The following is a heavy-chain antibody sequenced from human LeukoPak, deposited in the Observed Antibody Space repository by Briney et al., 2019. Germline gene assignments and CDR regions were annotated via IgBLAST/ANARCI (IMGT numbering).Heavy chain of an antibody. CDR3: ARGRTYYYGSGSYLGY. CDR1: GGSFSGYY. J-gene: IGHJ4*02. CDR2: INHSGGT. V-gene: IGHV4-34*01. D-gene: IGHD3-10*01. Sequence: SETLSLTCAVYGGSFSGYYWSWIRQPPGKGLEWIGEINHSGGTNYNPSLKSRVTISVDTSKNQFSLKLSSVTAADTAVYYCARGRTYYYGSGSYLGYWGQGTLVTVSS.